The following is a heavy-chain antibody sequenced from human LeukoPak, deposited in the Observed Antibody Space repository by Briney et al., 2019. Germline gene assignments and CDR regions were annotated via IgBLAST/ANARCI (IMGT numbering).Heavy chain of an antibody. D-gene: IGHD6-13*01. V-gene: IGHV1-18*01. CDR3: ARASSGSSSWSDFDY. CDR2: ISAYSGNT. CDR1: GYTFTSYG. Sequence: ASVKVSCKASGYTFTSYGLSWVRQAPGQGLEWMGWISAYSGNTNYAQKLQGRVTMTTDTSTSTAYMELRSLRSDDTAIYYCARASSGSSSWSDFDYWGQGTLVTVSS. J-gene: IGHJ4*02.